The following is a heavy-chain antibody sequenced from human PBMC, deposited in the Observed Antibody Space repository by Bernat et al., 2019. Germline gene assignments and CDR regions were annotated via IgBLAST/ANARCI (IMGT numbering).Heavy chain of an antibody. Sequence: EVQLVESGGGLVKPGRSLTLSCTTSGFTFGDYAMSWFRQAPGRGLEWVGFTGTKAYGGTTEYAEYVKGRFTISRDDSKSIAYLQMNSLETEDTAVYYCTRGGGGGAFDIWGQGTLVTVSS. CDR3: TRGGGGGAFDI. V-gene: IGHV3-49*05. J-gene: IGHJ3*02. CDR2: TGTKAYGGTT. D-gene: IGHD3-16*01. CDR1: GFTFGDYA.